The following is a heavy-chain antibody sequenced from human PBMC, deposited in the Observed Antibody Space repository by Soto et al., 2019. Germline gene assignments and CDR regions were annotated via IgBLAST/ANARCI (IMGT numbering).Heavy chain of an antibody. Sequence: QLQLQESGPGLVKPSETLSLTCTVSGGSISSSSYYWGWIRQPPGKGLEWIGSIYYSGSTYYNPSLKSRVTISVDTSKNQFSLKLSSVTAADTAVYYCARRTSGVVPAAIEDYFDYWGQGTLVTVSS. J-gene: IGHJ4*02. D-gene: IGHD2-2*01. CDR3: ARRTSGVVPAAIEDYFDY. V-gene: IGHV4-39*01. CDR2: IYYSGST. CDR1: GGSISSSSYY.